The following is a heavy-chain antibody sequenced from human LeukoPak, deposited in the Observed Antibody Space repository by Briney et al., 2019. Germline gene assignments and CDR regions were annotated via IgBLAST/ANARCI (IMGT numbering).Heavy chain of an antibody. CDR1: GGSISSYY. D-gene: IGHD2-2*01. Sequence: SETLSLTCTVSGGSISSYYWSWIRQPPGKGLEWIGYIYYSGITNYNPSLKSRGTISVDTSKNQFYLKLSSVTAADTAVYYCARDLGGLYCTSTSCSPLNRFDPWGQGTLVTVSS. J-gene: IGHJ5*02. V-gene: IGHV4-59*01. CDR3: ARDLGGLYCTSTSCSPLNRFDP. CDR2: IYYSGIT.